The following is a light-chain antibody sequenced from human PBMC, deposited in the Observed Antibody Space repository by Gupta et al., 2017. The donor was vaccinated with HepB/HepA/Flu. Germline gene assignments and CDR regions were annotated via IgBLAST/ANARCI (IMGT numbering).Light chain of an antibody. CDR1: QSVSSSY. Sequence: EIVLTQSPGTLSLSPGERASLSCRASQSVSSSYLAWYQQKPGQSPRLLMYGASSRVTGVPDRFSGSGSGTDFTLTISRLEPEDFAVYYCQHYGSSPPVTFGQGTRLET. V-gene: IGKV3-20*01. CDR2: GAS. J-gene: IGKJ5*01. CDR3: QHYGSSPPVT.